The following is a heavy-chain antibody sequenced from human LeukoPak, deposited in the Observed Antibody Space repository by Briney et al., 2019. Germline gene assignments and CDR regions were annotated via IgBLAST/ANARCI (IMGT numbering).Heavy chain of an antibody. D-gene: IGHD3-10*01. CDR1: GFTFSDAW. Sequence: PGGSLRRSCATSGFTFSDAWMSWVRQAPGEGLEWVGRIQSKTDGGPPDYAAPVKGRFTISRDDSKNTLYLQMNSLKAGDTAVYYCTTDRGALTNWGPGTLVTVSS. CDR2: IQSKTDGGPP. J-gene: IGHJ4*02. CDR3: TTDRGALTN. V-gene: IGHV3-15*01.